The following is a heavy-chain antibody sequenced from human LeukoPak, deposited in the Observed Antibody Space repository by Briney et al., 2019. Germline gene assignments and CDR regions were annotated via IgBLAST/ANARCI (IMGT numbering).Heavy chain of an antibody. Sequence: GGSLRLSCVVSGFTFSSYGMHWVRQAPGKGLEWVAVIWEDGGTKYYSDSVKGRFTISRDNSKSTLYLEMNSLRVEDTAVYYCAREGLTGSTNWFDSWGQGTLATVSS. CDR3: AREGLTGSTNWFDS. D-gene: IGHD1-7*01. V-gene: IGHV3-33*01. CDR2: IWEDGGTK. J-gene: IGHJ5*01. CDR1: GFTFSSYG.